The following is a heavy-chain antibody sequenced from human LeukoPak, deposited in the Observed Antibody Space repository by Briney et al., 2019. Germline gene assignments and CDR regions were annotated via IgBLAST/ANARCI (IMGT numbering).Heavy chain of an antibody. J-gene: IGHJ4*02. CDR2: IWNDGSSQ. CDR3: AKDAERGFDYSNSLEK. D-gene: IGHD4-11*01. V-gene: IGHV3-33*06. CDR1: KFTFSHYG. Sequence: PGRSLRLSCAASKFTFSHYGMHWVRQAPGKGLEWEAVIWNDGSSQYYADSVKGRFTVSRDNSQKTLYLQMNSLRPEDTAVYYCAKDAERGFDYSNSLEKWGQGTLVTVSS.